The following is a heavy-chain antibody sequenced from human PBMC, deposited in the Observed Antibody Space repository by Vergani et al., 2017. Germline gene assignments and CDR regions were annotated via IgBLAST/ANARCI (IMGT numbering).Heavy chain of an antibody. J-gene: IGHJ4*02. V-gene: IGHV1-18*01. D-gene: IGHD3-9*01. CDR3: ARSPILTGYYPSDY. CDR1: GYTFTSYG. Sequence: QVQLVQSGAEVKKPGASVKVSCKASGYTFTSYGISWVRQAPGQGLGWMGWISAYNGNTNYAQKLQGRVTMTTDRSTRTAYMEQRSLRSDDTAVYYCARSPILTGYYPSDYWGQGTLVTVSS. CDR2: ISAYNGNT.